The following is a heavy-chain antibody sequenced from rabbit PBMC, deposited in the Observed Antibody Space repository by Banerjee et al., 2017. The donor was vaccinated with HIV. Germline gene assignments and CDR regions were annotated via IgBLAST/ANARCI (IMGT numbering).Heavy chain of an antibody. J-gene: IGHJ4*01. CDR3: ARVSYDDYGDYVWYFNL. V-gene: IGHV1S43*01. CDR2: IYISSGST. CDR1: GIDFSSYYY. Sequence: QQQLEESGGGLVKPGGTLTLTCKASGIDFSSYYYMCWVRQAPGKGLELIACIYISSGSTWYASWVNGRFTISRSTSLNTVDLKMTSLTAADTATYFCARVSYDDYGDYVWYFNLWGPGTLVTVS. D-gene: IGHD2-1*01.